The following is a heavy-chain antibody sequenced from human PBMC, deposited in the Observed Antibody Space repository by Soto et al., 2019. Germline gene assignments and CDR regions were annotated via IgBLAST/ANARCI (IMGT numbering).Heavy chain of an antibody. CDR2: VWDDGSKK. V-gene: IGHV3-33*01. D-gene: IGHD6-6*01. J-gene: IGHJ2*01. CDR1: GFTFSNYG. CDR3: ARPPVPKIYWYFDL. Sequence: LRLSCAASGFTFSNYGMHWVRQAPGKGLEWVAVVWDDGSKKYYGDSVKGRFTIARDNSKNTLYLQMDSLRDEDTAVYYCARPPVPKIYWYFDLWGRGTLVT.